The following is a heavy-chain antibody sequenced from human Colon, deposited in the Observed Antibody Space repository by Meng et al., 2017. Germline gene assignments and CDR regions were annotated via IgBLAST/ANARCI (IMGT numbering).Heavy chain of an antibody. V-gene: IGHV3-74*01. J-gene: IGHJ4*02. CDR3: TRDVDAATNC. Sequence: GESLKISCSASGFTFSSYWMHWVRQGPGKGLVWVSRINCYGSDTNYAGSVKGRFTISRDNAKNTLFLQMNSLTADDTAVYYCTRDVDAATNCWGQGTLVTVSS. CDR2: INCYGSDT. CDR1: GFTFSSYW.